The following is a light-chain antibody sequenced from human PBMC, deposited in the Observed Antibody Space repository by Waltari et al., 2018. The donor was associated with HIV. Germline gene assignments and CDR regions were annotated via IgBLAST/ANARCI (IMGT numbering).Light chain of an antibody. CDR2: HDS. CDR3: QAWDSSTVV. CDR1: KLGDKY. J-gene: IGLJ2*01. Sequence: SYDLTQPPSVSVSPGQTASITCSGDKLGDKYACWYPQKPGQSPVLVIFHDSKRPSGIPERFSGSNSGNTATLTISGTQAMDEADYYCQAWDSSTVVFGGGTKLTVL. V-gene: IGLV3-1*01.